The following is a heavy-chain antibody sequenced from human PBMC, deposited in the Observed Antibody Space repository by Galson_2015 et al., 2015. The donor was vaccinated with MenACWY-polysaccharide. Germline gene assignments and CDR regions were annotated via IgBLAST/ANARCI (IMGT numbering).Heavy chain of an antibody. CDR2: INSDETST. CDR3: ARGHYDLWSGYRHYYFGLDV. Sequence: SLRLACAASEFVFSTYWMHWVRQVPGKGPVWVSRINSDETSTSYADSVKGRFSLSRDHAKSTLYLQMNSLRAEDTAVYYCARGHYDLWSGYRHYYFGLDVWGQGTTVTVSS. CDR1: EFVFSTYW. J-gene: IGHJ6*01. V-gene: IGHV3-74*01. D-gene: IGHD3-3*01.